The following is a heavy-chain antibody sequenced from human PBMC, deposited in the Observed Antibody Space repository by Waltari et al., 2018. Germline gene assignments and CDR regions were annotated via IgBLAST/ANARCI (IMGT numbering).Heavy chain of an antibody. CDR1: GFAFSTYS. D-gene: IGHD3-22*01. J-gene: IGHJ5*02. CDR2: ITSSSSTT. V-gene: IGHV3-48*04. CDR3: ARDPYDSSGYYYPSWFDP. Sequence: EVQLLESGGGLVQPGGSLRLSCAASGFAFSTYSTNCVCRAPGTALEWVSYITSSSSTTHYADSVKGRFTISRDNAKTSLYLQMSSLRAEDTAVYYCARDPYDSSGYYYPSWFDPWGQGTLVIVSS.